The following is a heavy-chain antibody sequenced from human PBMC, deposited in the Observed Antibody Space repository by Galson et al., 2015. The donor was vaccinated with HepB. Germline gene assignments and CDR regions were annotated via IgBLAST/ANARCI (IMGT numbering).Heavy chain of an antibody. CDR3: AKDHSSGYYYFDY. CDR1: GLTFSSYA. Sequence: SLRLSCAASGLTFSSYAMSWVRQAPGKGLEWVSVISGSGGSTYYADSVKGRFTISRDNSKNTLYLQMNSLRAEDTAVYYCAKDHSSGYYYFDYWGQGTLVTVSS. D-gene: IGHD3-22*01. V-gene: IGHV3-23*01. CDR2: ISGSGGST. J-gene: IGHJ4*02.